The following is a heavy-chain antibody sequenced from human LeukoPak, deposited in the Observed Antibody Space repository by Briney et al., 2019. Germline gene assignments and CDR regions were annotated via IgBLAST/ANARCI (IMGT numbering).Heavy chain of an antibody. CDR3: ARDGGYCSGGSCYWEC. CDR1: GFTFSSYG. CDR2: IKQDGSED. D-gene: IGHD2-15*01. V-gene: IGHV3-7*01. J-gene: IGHJ4*02. Sequence: GGSLRLSCAASGFTFSSYGMHWVRQAPGKGLEWVASIKQDGSEDYYVDSVKGRFTISRDNAKKSMYLQMNSLRADDTAVYYCARDGGYCSGGSCYWECWGQGTLVIVPT.